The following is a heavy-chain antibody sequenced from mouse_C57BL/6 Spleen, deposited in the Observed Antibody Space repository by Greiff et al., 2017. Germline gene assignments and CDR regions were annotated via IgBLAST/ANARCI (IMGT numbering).Heavy chain of an antibody. J-gene: IGHJ1*03. V-gene: IGHV1-64*01. CDR1: GYTFTSYW. CDR2: IHPSSGST. D-gene: IGHD2-2*01. Sequence: VQLQQPGAELVKPGASVKLSCKASGYTFTSYWMHWVKQRPGQGLEWIGMIHPSSGSTNYNEKFKSKATLTVDNSSSTAYMQLSSLTSVDTSVYYCARMDYGYDGWYFDVWGTGTTVTVSS. CDR3: ARMDYGYDGWYFDV.